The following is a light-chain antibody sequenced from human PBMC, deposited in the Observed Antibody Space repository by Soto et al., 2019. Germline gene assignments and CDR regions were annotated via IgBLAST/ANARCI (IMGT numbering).Light chain of an antibody. V-gene: IGLV1-40*01. CDR3: QSYDSSLSGVV. J-gene: IGLJ2*01. CDR1: SSNIGTGYD. Sequence: QAVVTQPPSVSGAPGQRVTISCTGSSSNIGTGYDVHWYQQLPGTAPKLLIYNNINRPSGVPDRFSGSKSGTSVSLAITGLQAEDEADYYCQSYDSSLSGVVFGGGTKLTVL. CDR2: NNI.